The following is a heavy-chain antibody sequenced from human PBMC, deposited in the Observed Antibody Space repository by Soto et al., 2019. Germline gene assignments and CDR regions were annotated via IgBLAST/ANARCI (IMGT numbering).Heavy chain of an antibody. Sequence: GGSLRLSCTASGFTFDDYGMSWVRQAPGRGLEWVSGINWNGGSTGYADSVKGRFNISRDNAQNSLYLQMNSLRAEDTALYYCTRHLGSGPVGYWGQGTLVTVSS. V-gene: IGHV3-20*04. CDR2: INWNGGST. J-gene: IGHJ4*02. D-gene: IGHD6-19*01. CDR3: TRHLGSGPVGY. CDR1: GFTFDDYG.